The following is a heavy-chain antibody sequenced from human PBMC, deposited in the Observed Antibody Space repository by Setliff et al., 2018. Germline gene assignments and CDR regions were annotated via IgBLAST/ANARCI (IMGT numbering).Heavy chain of an antibody. CDR1: GFTFNTYN. CDR2: TRSSTTYI. Sequence: LRLSCAASGFTFNTYNFNWVRQAPGKGLEWVSSTRSSTTYIYYADSVKGRFTFSRDNAKNSLYLQMSSLRAEDTAIYYCVRERSGYSSNWYTLDAFDIWGQGTMVTVSS. J-gene: IGHJ3*02. D-gene: IGHD6-13*01. CDR3: VRERSGYSSNWYTLDAFDI. V-gene: IGHV3-21*01.